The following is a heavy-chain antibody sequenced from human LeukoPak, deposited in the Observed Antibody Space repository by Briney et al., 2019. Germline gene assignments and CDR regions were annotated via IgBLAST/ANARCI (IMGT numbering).Heavy chain of an antibody. Sequence: GGSLRLSCAASGFTFSSYGMSWVRQAPGEGLEWVSTISGTGANTYYADSVKGRFTISRDNSKRTLYLQMNSLRVEDAAVYYCAKRRYDTSSLDWFDPWGQGTLVTVSS. CDR2: ISGTGANT. J-gene: IGHJ5*02. CDR1: GFTFSSYG. V-gene: IGHV3-23*01. CDR3: AKRRYDTSSLDWFDP. D-gene: IGHD6-13*01.